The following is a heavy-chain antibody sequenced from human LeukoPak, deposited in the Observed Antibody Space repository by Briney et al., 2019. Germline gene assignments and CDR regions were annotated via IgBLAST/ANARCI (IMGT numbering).Heavy chain of an antibody. CDR2: IYYSGNT. CDR1: GGSISSYY. CDR3: ARDRGPAIAAARGYYYDGMDV. J-gene: IGHJ6*02. Sequence: PSETLSLTCTVSGGSISSYYWSWIRQPPGKGLEWIGYIYYSGNTNYNPSLKSRVTISVDTSKNQFSLKLTSVTAADTAVYYCARDRGPAIAAARGYYYDGMDVWGQGTTVTVS. V-gene: IGHV4-59*01. D-gene: IGHD6-13*01.